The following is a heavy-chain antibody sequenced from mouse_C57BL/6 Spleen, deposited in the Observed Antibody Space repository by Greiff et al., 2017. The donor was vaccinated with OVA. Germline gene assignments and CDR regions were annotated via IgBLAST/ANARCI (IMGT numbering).Heavy chain of an antibody. CDR1: GYTFTSYW. J-gene: IGHJ2*01. CDR2: IDPSDSET. V-gene: IGHV1-52*01. D-gene: IGHD2-1*01. CDR3: AREEVGIYGNYVDY. Sequence: QVQLKQPGAELVRPGSSVKLSCKASGYTFTSYWMHWVKQRPIQGLEWIGNIDPSDSETHYNQKFKDKATLTVDKSSSTAYMQLSSLTSEDSAVYYCAREEVGIYGNYVDYWGQGTTLTVSS.